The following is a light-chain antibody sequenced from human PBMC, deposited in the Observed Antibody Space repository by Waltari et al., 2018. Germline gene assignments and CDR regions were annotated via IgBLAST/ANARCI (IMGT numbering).Light chain of an antibody. J-gene: IGLJ3*02. CDR3: QSYDTNNRV. Sequence: NFMLTQPHSVSGSPGETVTISCPRSSGSIDRKYVQWYQQRPGSAPTTVIYEDKQRPFGVPDRFSGSIDSSSNAASLTISGLKTEDEAEYYCQSYDTNNRVFGGGTMLTVL. CDR2: EDK. CDR1: SGSIDRKY. V-gene: IGLV6-57*04.